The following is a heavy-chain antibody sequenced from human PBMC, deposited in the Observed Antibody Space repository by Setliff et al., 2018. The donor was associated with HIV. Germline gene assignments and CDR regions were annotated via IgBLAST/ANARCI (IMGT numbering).Heavy chain of an antibody. D-gene: IGHD1-26*01. CDR1: GFYFSDYY. CDR3: ARDKWASGFDF. Sequence: GGSLRLSCAASGFYFSDYYMSWVRQAPGKGLEWVSYISMSSHTSVIYSDSVKGRFTISRDNARNSFYLQMNSLRVDDTAVYFCARDKWASGFDFWGHGTLVTVSS. CDR2: ISMSSHTSV. J-gene: IGHJ4*01. V-gene: IGHV3-11*06.